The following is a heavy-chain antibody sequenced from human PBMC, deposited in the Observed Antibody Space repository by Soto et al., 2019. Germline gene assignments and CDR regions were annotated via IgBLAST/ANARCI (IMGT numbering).Heavy chain of an antibody. Sequence: GGALRGSSVDSGVTRSSYRMHWVRQAPGKGLEWVAVISYDGSNKYYADSVKGRFTISRDNSTSTAYMELSSLRSEDTAVYYCARGPGCSTPTPNFDYWGRVTL. V-gene: IGHV3-30*03. CDR3: ARGPGCSTPTPNFDY. CDR1: GVTRSSYR. D-gene: IGHD6-13*01. CDR2: ISYDGSNK. J-gene: IGHJ4*02.